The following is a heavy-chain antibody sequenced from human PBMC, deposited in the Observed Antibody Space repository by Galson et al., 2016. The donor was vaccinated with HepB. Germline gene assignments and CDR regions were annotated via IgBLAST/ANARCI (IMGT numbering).Heavy chain of an antibody. CDR3: ARVGRRMSTRVYYFTY. CDR1: GYSYG. V-gene: IGHV1-18*01. Sequence: SVKVSCKASGYSYGINWVRQAPGQGLEWMGWISAYNGDTKYAQNFQDRVTMTTDTSTNTAYMELSSLRSEDTAVYYCARVGRRMSTRVYYFTYWGQGTLVTVSS. J-gene: IGHJ4*02. CDR2: ISAYNGDT. D-gene: IGHD5-24*01.